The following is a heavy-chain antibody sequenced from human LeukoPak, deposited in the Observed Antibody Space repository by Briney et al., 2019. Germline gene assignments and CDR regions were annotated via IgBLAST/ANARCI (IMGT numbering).Heavy chain of an antibody. CDR3: ARGPIEFIYYFDD. V-gene: IGHV4-59*02. CDR1: GGSVRDYY. CDR2: VFNSGRT. Sequence: SDTLSLACSLSGGSVRDYYWRWVRQPPGGGRGWIGYVFNSGRTHYNPSLKSRVTMSLDTDKNQFSLKLTSVSAVDTAVYYCARGPIEFIYYFDDGGQGKLVTVSS. J-gene: IGHJ4*02. D-gene: IGHD3-10*01.